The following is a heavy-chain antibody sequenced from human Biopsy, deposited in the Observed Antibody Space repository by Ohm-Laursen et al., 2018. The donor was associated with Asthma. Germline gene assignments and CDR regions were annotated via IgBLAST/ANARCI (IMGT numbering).Heavy chain of an antibody. CDR2: HDHEEGGT. CDR3: ASDFPKDYVRYNFQF. V-gene: IGHV1-24*01. J-gene: IGHJ4*02. CDR1: GYSLTDLS. Sequence: ASVKVSCKFSGYSLTDLSMHWVRQAPGQGLEWMGGHDHEEGGTVNARRFQGRVTMTENTSTDTAYMELSSLSSDDTAVYYCASDFPKDYVRYNFQFWGQGTLVTVSS. D-gene: IGHD4-17*01.